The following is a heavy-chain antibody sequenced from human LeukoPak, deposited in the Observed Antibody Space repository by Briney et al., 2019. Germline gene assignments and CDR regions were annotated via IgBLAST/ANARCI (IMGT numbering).Heavy chain of an antibody. Sequence: GASVKVSCKASGGTFSSYAISWVRQAPGQGLGWMGRIIPILGIANYAQKFQGRVTITADKSTSTAYMELSSLRSEDTAVYYCARVRITMVRGVMYYYYYYGMDVWGQGTTVTVSS. J-gene: IGHJ6*02. CDR2: IIPILGIA. V-gene: IGHV1-69*04. D-gene: IGHD3-10*01. CDR3: ARVRITMVRGVMYYYYYYGMDV. CDR1: GGTFSSYA.